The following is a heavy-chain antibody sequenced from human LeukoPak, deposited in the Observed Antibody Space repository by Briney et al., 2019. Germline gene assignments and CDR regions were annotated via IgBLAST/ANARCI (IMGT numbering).Heavy chain of an antibody. Sequence: GRSLRLFCAASGFTFSIFGMHWVRQAPGKGLEWVAVISYDGSNKYYADSVKGRFAISRDNSKNTLYLQMNSLRAEDTALYYCAKASPGIAAAGPDYWGQGTLVTVSS. D-gene: IGHD6-13*01. V-gene: IGHV3-30*18. CDR3: AKASPGIAAAGPDY. CDR2: ISYDGSNK. J-gene: IGHJ4*02. CDR1: GFTFSIFG.